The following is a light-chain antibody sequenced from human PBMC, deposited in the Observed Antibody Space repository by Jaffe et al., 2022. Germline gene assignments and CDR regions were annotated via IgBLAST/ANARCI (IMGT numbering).Light chain of an antibody. Sequence: EIVLTQSPGTLSLSPGERATLSCRASQSVSSSYLAWYLHKPGQAPRLLIYGASSRATGIPDRFSGSGSGTDFTLTISRLEPEDFAVYYCQQYGSAPRTFGQGTKLEIK. CDR2: GAS. CDR1: QSVSSSY. J-gene: IGKJ2*01. CDR3: QQYGSAPRT. V-gene: IGKV3-20*01.